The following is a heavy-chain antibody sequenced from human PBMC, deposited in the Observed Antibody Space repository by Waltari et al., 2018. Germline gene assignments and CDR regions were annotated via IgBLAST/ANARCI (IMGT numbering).Heavy chain of an antibody. D-gene: IGHD6-13*01. Sequence: QVQLQESGPGRVKPSETLSLTCSVSGDSANSFYWSWIRQPAGKGLEWIGRISSSGGTDYNPSLRRRVTMSLEMSKNQISLQLASVTAADTAVYFCSRGPRQSGTSSWIFDYWGQG. J-gene: IGHJ4*02. CDR3: SRGPRQSGTSSWIFDY. CDR2: ISSSGGT. V-gene: IGHV4-4*07. CDR1: GDSANSFY.